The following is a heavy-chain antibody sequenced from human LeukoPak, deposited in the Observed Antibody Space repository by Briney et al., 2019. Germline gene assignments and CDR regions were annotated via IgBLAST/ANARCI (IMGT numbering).Heavy chain of an antibody. CDR1: GFTFASLG. D-gene: IGHD2-15*01. Sequence: PGGSLRLSCTTSGFTFASLGMHWVRQAPGKGLEWVSSTSSSSSYIYYADSVKGRFTTSRDNAKNSLYLQMNSLRAEDTAVYYCARTLGYCSGGSCYEDYWGQGTLVTVSS. J-gene: IGHJ4*02. CDR2: TSSSSSYI. CDR3: ARTLGYCSGGSCYEDY. V-gene: IGHV3-21*01.